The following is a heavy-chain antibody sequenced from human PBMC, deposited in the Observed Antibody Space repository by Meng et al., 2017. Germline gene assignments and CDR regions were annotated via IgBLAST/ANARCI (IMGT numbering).Heavy chain of an antibody. CDR1: GGTFSSYA. CDR3: ARDRGIVGAILWFDP. Sequence: SVKVSCKASGGTFSSYAISWVRQAPGQGLEWMGGIIPIFGTANYAQKFQGRVTITADKSTSTAYMELSSLRSEDTAVYYCARDRGIVGAILWFDPWGQGTRVTVSS. D-gene: IGHD1-26*01. V-gene: IGHV1-69*06. CDR2: IIPIFGTA. J-gene: IGHJ5*02.